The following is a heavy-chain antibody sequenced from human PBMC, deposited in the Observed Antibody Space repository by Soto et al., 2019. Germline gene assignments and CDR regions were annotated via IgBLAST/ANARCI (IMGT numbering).Heavy chain of an antibody. CDR2: IYYSGRT. CDR1: GESISSSSYY. J-gene: IGHJ4*02. D-gene: IGHD2-21*02. Sequence: SETLSLTCIVSGESISSSSYYWGWIRQPPGKGLEWIGSIYYSGRTYYNPSFKSRVAISMDTSKNQFSLKLSSVTATDTAVYYCARQRTTVVTQAYFDHWGQGALVTVSS. V-gene: IGHV4-39*01. CDR3: ARQRTTVVTQAYFDH.